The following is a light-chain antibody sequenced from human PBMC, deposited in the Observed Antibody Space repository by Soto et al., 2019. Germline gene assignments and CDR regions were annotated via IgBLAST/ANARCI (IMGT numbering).Light chain of an antibody. V-gene: IGKV3-15*01. J-gene: IGKJ1*01. CDR2: GVS. CDR3: QHYNTYPWT. Sequence: EIVLTQSPGTLSVSPGERATLSCRASQSVIVNLAWYQQKPGQAPRLLIYGVSTRATGIPARFSGSESGTEFTLTISSLQPGDFATYYCQHYNTYPWTFGQGTKVDI. CDR1: QSVIVN.